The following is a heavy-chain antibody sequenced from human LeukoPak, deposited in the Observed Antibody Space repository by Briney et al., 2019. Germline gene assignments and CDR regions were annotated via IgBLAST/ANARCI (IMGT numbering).Heavy chain of an antibody. Sequence: GASLKVSCKASGYTFTGYYMHWVRQAPGQGLEWMGWINPNSGGTNYAQKFQGRVTMTRDTSISTAFMELSRLRSDDTAVYYCARDRDSSGWYGGDYWGQGTLVTVSS. CDR2: INPNSGGT. V-gene: IGHV1-2*02. D-gene: IGHD6-19*01. CDR3: ARDRDSSGWYGGDY. J-gene: IGHJ4*02. CDR1: GYTFTGYY.